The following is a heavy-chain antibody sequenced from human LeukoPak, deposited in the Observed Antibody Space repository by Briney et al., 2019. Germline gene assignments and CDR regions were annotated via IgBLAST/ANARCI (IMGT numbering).Heavy chain of an antibody. V-gene: IGHV3-30*04. D-gene: IGHD1-26*01. J-gene: IGHJ4*02. CDR3: ARDPVGAGYYFDY. CDR2: ISYDGSNK. Sequence: GGSLRLSCAASGFTFSSYAMHWVRQAPGKGLEWVAVISYDGSNKYYADSVKGRFTISRDNSRNTLYLQMNSLRAEDTAVYYCARDPVGAGYYFDYWGQGTLVTVSS. CDR1: GFTFSSYA.